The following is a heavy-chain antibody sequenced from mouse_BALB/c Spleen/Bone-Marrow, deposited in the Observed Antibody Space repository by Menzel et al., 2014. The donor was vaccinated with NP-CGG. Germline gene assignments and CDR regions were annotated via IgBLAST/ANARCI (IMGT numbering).Heavy chain of an antibody. Sequence: DVMLVESGGGLVQPGGSLRLSCTTSGFTFTDYYMSWVRQPPGKALEWLAFIRNKAYGYTTEYSASVRGRFTISRDHSQSILYLQMNTLRAEDSATYYCARFPMDYWGQGTSVTVSS. V-gene: IGHV7-3*02. J-gene: IGHJ4*01. CDR1: GFTFTDYY. CDR2: IRNKAYGYTT. CDR3: ARFPMDY.